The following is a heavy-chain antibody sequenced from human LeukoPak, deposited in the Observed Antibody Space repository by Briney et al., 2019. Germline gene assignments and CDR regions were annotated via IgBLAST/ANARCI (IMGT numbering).Heavy chain of an antibody. CDR2: ISAYNGNT. J-gene: IGHJ6*03. V-gene: IGHV1-18*01. D-gene: IGHD2-2*01. Sequence: ASVKVSCKASGYTFTSYGISWVRQAPGQGLEWMGWISAYNGNTNYAQKLQGRVTMTTDTSTSTAYMELRSLRSDDTAVYYCARGCRSRYFYYYYYYMDVWGKGTTVTVSS. CDR3: ARGCRSRYFYYYYYYMDV. CDR1: GYTFTSYG.